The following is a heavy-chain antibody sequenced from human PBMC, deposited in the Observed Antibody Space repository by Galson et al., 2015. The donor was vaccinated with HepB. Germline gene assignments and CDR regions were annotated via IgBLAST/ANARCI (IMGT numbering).Heavy chain of an antibody. CDR1: GGTFNSFA. CDR3: ARVVPGPYYYGMAV. V-gene: IGHV1-69*06. J-gene: IGHJ6*02. CDR2: IIPMFGTP. D-gene: IGHD1-26*01. Sequence: SVKVSCKASGGTFNSFAISWVRQAPGQGLEWMGGIIPMFGTPKYAQKFQGTVTITADKSTSTAYMELSSLTSEDTAVYYCARVVPGPYYYGMAVWGQGTTVTVSS.